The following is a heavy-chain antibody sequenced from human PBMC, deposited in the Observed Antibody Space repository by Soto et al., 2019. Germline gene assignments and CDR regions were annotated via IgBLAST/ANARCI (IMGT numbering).Heavy chain of an antibody. D-gene: IGHD2-2*01. CDR3: ARHPVYATGWQIDY. V-gene: IGHV4-39*01. CDR2: IYNSGST. Sequence: SETLSLTCTVSGGSISSRSYHWGWIRQPPGKGLEWIGRIYNSGSTYYNASLKSRVSISIDTSKDQFSLKLSSVTASDTAVYYCARHPVYATGWQIDYWGQGALVTVSS. J-gene: IGHJ4*02. CDR1: GGSISSRSYH.